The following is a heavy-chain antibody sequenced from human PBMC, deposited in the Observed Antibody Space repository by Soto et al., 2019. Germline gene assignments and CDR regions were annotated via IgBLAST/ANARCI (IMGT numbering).Heavy chain of an antibody. J-gene: IGHJ4*02. CDR3: AREDGVVGATSAFDY. Sequence: PGWSLRHSCAASGVTLTTHTMNWVRQAPGMGLEWVSSINGRGNYKYYTDSVEGRFTISRDNAQNSLYLQMNSLRAEDTAVYYCAREDGVVGATSAFDYWGQGTLVTVFS. CDR2: INGRGNYK. V-gene: IGHV3-21*01. D-gene: IGHD1-26*01. CDR1: GVTLTTHT.